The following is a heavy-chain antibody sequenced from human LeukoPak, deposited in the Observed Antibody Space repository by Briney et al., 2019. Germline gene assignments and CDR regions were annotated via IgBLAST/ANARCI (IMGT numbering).Heavy chain of an antibody. Sequence: PGGSLRLSCAASGFTFSSYSMNWVRQAPGKGLEWVSSISSSSSYIYYADSVKGRFTISRDNAKNSLYLQMNSLRAEDTAVYYCARFVGIAARPNWFDPWGQGTLVTVSS. D-gene: IGHD6-6*01. J-gene: IGHJ5*02. CDR3: ARFVGIAARPNWFDP. V-gene: IGHV3-21*01. CDR1: GFTFSSYS. CDR2: ISSSSSYI.